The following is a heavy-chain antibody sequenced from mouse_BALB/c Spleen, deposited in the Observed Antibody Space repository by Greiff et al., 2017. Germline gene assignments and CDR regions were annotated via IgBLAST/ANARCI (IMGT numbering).Heavy chain of an antibody. CDR1: GYSITSGYY. V-gene: IGHV3-6*02. Sequence: VQLKESGPGLVKPSQSLSLTCSVTGYSITSGYYWNWIRQFPGNKLEWMGYISYDGSNNYNPSLKNRISITRDTSKNQFFLKLNSVTTEDTATYYCARWEDYYGVDYWGQGTTLTVSS. CDR3: ARWEDYYGVDY. CDR2: ISYDGSN. J-gene: IGHJ2*01. D-gene: IGHD1-1*01.